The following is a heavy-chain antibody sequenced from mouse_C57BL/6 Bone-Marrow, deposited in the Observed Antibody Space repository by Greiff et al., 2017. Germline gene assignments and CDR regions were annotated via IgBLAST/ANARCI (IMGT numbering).Heavy chain of an antibody. D-gene: IGHD2-4*01. J-gene: IGHJ4*01. CDR1: GFNIKNTY. CDR2: IDPSNGNP. CDR3: ASDYPPMDY. V-gene: IGHV14-3*01. Sequence: VQLQQSVAELVRPGASVKLSCTASGFNIKNTYMHWVKQRPEQGLEWIGKIDPSNGNPKYAPKFQGKATIPADPSSNTVYLQLSSLTSEYTALSCCASDYPPMDYWGQGTSVTVSS.